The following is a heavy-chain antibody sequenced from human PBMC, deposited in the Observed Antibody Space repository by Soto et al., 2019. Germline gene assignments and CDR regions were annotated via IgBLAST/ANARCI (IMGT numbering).Heavy chain of an antibody. V-gene: IGHV1-8*01. J-gene: IGHJ4*02. D-gene: IGHD1-26*01. CDR2: MEPSSGRT. CDR3: ARGVTAGVDY. Sequence: QVQLVQSGAEARVPGASVKVSCKASGNSFTGLDINWVRQTTGQGLEWMGWMEPSSGRTGYAQKFQGRVPMTRDTSINTAYMELSSLTSDDTAFYYCARGVTAGVDYWGQGTLVTVSS. CDR1: GNSFTGLD.